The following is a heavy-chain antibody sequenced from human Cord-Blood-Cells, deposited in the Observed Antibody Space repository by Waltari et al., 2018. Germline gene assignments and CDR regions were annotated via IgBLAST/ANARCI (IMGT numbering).Heavy chain of an antibody. V-gene: IGHV4-61*01. CDR1: GGSVSSGSYY. CDR3: AGEGGGFTGGYYMDV. CDR2: IYYSEST. Sequence: QVQLQESGPGLVKPSETLSLTCTVSGGSVSSGSYYWSWIRQPPGKGLEWIGYIYYSESTNSHPSRVWRSTIAVDTYKNQFSLKLSSVTGADTGGYYCAGEGGGFTGGYYMDVWGKGTTVTVSS. J-gene: IGHJ6*03. D-gene: IGHD3-16*01.